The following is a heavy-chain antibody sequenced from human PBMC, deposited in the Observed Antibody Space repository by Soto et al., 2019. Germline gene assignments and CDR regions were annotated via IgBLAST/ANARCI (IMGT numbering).Heavy chain of an antibody. V-gene: IGHV1-69*13. J-gene: IGHJ6*02. CDR1: GGTFSSYA. CDR2: IIPIFGTA. Sequence: SVKVSCKASGGTFSSYAISWVRQAPGQGLEWMGGIIPIFGTANYAQKFQGRVTITADESTSTAYMELSSLRSEDTAVYYCARGLSVPVYSSGWDWIRNYYYYYGMDVWGQGTTVTVSS. D-gene: IGHD6-19*01. CDR3: ARGLSVPVYSSGWDWIRNYYYYYGMDV.